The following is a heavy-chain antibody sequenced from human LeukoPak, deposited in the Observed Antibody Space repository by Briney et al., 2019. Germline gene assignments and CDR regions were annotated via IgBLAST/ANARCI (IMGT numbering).Heavy chain of an antibody. CDR3: IRDGLGTSPYDL. CDR1: GFTLSNYW. CDR2: INSDGSNI. J-gene: IGHJ5*02. V-gene: IGHV3-74*01. D-gene: IGHD7-27*01. Sequence: GGSLRLSCAASGFTLSNYWMNWVRQVPGKGLVWVSHINSDGSNIRYADSVKGRFTISRDNAKSSLYLQMDSLRPEDTAVYYCIRDGLGTSPYDLWGQGALVTVSS.